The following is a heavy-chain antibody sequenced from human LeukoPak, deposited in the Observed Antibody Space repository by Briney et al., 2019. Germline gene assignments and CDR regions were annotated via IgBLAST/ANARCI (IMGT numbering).Heavy chain of an antibody. CDR3: ARVGSSWAERIYYFDY. CDR2: IYFSGGT. CDR1: GDSISSSNCY. J-gene: IGHJ4*02. Sequence: SETLSLTCTVSGDSISSSNCYWGWIRLPPGKGLEWIGSIYFSGGTYYNASLKSRVTISVDTSKNQFSLKLSSVTAADTAVYYCARVGSSWAERIYYFDYWGQGTLVTVSS. D-gene: IGHD6-13*01. V-gene: IGHV4-39*01.